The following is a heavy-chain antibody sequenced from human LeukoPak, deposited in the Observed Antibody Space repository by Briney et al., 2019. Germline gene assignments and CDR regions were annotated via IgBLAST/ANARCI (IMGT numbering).Heavy chain of an antibody. CDR1: GYTFTSYD. J-gene: IGHJ4*02. CDR2: MNPNSGNT. V-gene: IGHV1-8*01. Sequence: ASVKASCKASGYTFTSYDINWVRQATGQGLEWMGWMNPNSGNTGYAQKFQGRVTMTRNTSISTAYMELSSLRSEDTAVYYCARAGGYCGRISCPYYFDYWGQGSLVAVPS. CDR3: ARAGGYCGRISCPYYFDY. D-gene: IGHD2-15*01.